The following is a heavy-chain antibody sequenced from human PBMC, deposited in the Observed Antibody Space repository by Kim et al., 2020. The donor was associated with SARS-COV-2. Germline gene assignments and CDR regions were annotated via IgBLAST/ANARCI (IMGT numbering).Heavy chain of an antibody. J-gene: IGHJ5*02. CDR3: ARGRTLNYYYGSGSYGWFDP. Sequence: SVKVSCKASGGTFSSYAISWVRQAPGQGLEWMGGIIPIFGTANYAQKLQGRVTITADESTSTAYMELSSLRSEDTAVYYCARGRTLNYYYGSGSYGWFDPWGQGTLVTVSS. D-gene: IGHD3-10*01. CDR1: GGTFSSYA. V-gene: IGHV1-69*13. CDR2: IIPIFGTA.